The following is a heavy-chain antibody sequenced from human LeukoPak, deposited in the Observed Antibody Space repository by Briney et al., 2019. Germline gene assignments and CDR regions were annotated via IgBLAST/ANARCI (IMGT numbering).Heavy chain of an antibody. CDR3: ARGPYGSSGTPDAFDI. D-gene: IGHD3-10*01. CDR2: ISGSGGTT. V-gene: IGHV3-23*01. J-gene: IGHJ3*02. Sequence: GGSLRLSCAASGFTFSSYAMSWVRQAPGKGLEWVSGISGSGGTTYYADSVKGRFTISRDSSKNTLYLQMNSLRAEDTAVYYCARGPYGSSGTPDAFDIWGQGTMVTVSS. CDR1: GFTFSSYA.